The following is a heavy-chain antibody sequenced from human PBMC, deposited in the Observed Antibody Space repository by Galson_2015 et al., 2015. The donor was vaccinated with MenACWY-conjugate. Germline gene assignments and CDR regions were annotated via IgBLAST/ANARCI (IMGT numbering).Heavy chain of an antibody. D-gene: IGHD1-26*01. V-gene: IGHV5-51*01. Sequence: QSGAEVKKPGESLTISFKGSGYTFTTYWIGWVRQLPGKGLEWMGLISPGDSETRYSPAFQGQVTISADKSISTAYVQWDSLQASDTAMYYCARHPPGGRGMDVWGQGTTVTVSS. CDR3: ARHPPGGRGMDV. CDR1: GYTFTTYW. CDR2: ISPGDSET. J-gene: IGHJ6*02.